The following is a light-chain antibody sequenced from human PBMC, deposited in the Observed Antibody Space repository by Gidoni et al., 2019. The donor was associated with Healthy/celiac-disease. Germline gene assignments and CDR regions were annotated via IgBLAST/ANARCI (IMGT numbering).Light chain of an antibody. V-gene: IGKV3-15*01. CDR2: GAS. Sequence: EIVMTQSPATLSVSQGERATLSCRASQSVSSNVAWYQQKPGQAPRLLIYGASTRATGIPARFSGSGSGTEFTLTISSLQSEDFAVYYCQQYNNWPLYTFGQGTKLEIK. CDR3: QQYNNWPLYT. J-gene: IGKJ2*01. CDR1: QSVSSN.